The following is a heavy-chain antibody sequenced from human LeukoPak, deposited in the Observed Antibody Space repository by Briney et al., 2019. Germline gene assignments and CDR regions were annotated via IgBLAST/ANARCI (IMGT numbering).Heavy chain of an antibody. J-gene: IGHJ4*02. CDR1: GFTFSSSW. CDR2: INPDGSTT. V-gene: IGHV3-74*01. D-gene: IGHD1-26*01. CDR3: SRDLPRSGD. Sequence: GGSLRLSCAASGFTFSSSWMHWVRQAPGRGLGWLSHINPDGSTTNYADSVKGRFTISRDNAKNTLYLQMNSLRAEDTAVYYCSRDLPRSGDCGQGTLVTVSS.